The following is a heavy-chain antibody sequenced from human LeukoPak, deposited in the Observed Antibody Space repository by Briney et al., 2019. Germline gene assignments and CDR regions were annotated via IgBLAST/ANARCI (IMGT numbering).Heavy chain of an antibody. D-gene: IGHD2-2*01. CDR2: IIPIFGTA. CDR3: GREPPLGYCSSTSCFDP. CDR1: GGTFSSYA. J-gene: IGHJ5*02. V-gene: IGHV1-69*13. Sequence: SVKVSCKASGGTFSSYAISWVRQAPGQGLEWMGGIIPIFGTANYAQKFQGRVTITADESASTAYMELSSLRSEDTAVYYCGREPPLGYCSSTSCFDPWGQGTLVTVSS.